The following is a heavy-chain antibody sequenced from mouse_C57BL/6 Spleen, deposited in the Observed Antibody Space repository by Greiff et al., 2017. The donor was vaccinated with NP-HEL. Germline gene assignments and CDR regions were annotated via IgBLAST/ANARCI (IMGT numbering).Heavy chain of an antibody. CDR2: IHPNSGST. V-gene: IGHV1-64*01. J-gene: IGHJ1*03. CDR1: GYTFTSYW. D-gene: IGHD1-1*01. Sequence: QVQLQQPGAELVKPGASVKLSCKASGYTFTSYWMHWVKQRPGQGLEWIGMIHPNSGSTNYNEKFKSKATLTVDKSSSTAYMQLSSLTSEDSAVYYCARSPYYYGISYWYFDVWGTGTTVTVAS. CDR3: ARSPYYYGISYWYFDV.